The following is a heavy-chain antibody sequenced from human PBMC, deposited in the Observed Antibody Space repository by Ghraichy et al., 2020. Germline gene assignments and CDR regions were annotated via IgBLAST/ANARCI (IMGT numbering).Heavy chain of an antibody. CDR2: IDHSVTT. V-gene: IGHV4-39*01. Sequence: SETLSLTCAVSGDSVRRTDYYWAWVRQSPGEGLDWIGNIDHSVTTHYNPSLKSRATISVDRSKNQFSLMLISMTAADTAVYYCARHRYDLGALDVWGQGTTVTVSS. J-gene: IGHJ6*02. D-gene: IGHD1-1*01. CDR1: GDSVRRTDYY. CDR3: ARHRYDLGALDV.